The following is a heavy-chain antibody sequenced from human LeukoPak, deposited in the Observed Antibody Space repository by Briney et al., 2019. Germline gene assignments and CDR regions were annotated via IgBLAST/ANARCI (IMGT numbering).Heavy chain of an antibody. CDR1: GGSISSYY. D-gene: IGHD6-13*01. V-gene: IGHV4-59*01. CDR3: ARTYRSSWLYYFDY. Sequence: SETLSLTCTVSGGSISSYYWSWIRQPPGKGLEWIGYIYYSGSTNYNPSLKSRVTISVDTSKNQFSLKLSSVTAADTAVYYCARTYRSSWLYYFDYWGQGTLVTVSS. J-gene: IGHJ4*02. CDR2: IYYSGST.